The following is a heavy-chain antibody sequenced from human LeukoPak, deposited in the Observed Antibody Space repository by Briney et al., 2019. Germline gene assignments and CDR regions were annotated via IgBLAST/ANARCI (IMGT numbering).Heavy chain of an antibody. CDR1: GFTFSSYG. CDR2: IWYDGSNK. CDR3: ARDPTATGDYPYNWFDP. V-gene: IGHV3-33*01. Sequence: PGRSLRLSCAASGFTFSSYGMHWVRQAPGKGLEWVAVIWYDGSNKHYADSVKGRFTISRDNSKNTLYLQMNSLRAEDTAVYYCARDPTATGDYPYNWFDPWGQGTLVTVSS. J-gene: IGHJ5*02. D-gene: IGHD4-17*01.